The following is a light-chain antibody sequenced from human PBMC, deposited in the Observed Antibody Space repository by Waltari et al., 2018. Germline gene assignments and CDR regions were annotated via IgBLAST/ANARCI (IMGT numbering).Light chain of an antibody. CDR2: DAS. CDR1: QGISDD. Sequence: TQSPSSLSASVGDKITITCQASQGISDDLHWYQQKPGKAPKLLIYDASKLETGVPSRFSGSGSGTHFTFTINSLQPEDIATYFCQQLKSFGQGTKVEMK. J-gene: IGKJ2*03. CDR3: QQLKS. V-gene: IGKV1-33*01.